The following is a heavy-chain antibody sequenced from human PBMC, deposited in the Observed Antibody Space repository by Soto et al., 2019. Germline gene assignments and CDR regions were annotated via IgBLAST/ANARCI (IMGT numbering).Heavy chain of an antibody. V-gene: IGHV1-2*04. J-gene: IGHJ5*02. D-gene: IGHD6-13*01. CDR1: GYTFTGYY. CDR3: ARGLIAAAGLGWFDP. Sequence: QVQLVQSGAEVKKPGASVKVSCKASGYTFTGYYMHWVRQAPGQGLEWMGWINPNSGGTNYAQKFQVWVTMTRDTSISTAYMELSRLRSDDTAVYYCARGLIAAAGLGWFDPWGQGTLVTVSS. CDR2: INPNSGGT.